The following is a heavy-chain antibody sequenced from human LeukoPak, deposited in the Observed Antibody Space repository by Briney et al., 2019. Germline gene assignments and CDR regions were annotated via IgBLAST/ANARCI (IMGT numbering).Heavy chain of an antibody. V-gene: IGHV4-38-2*02. D-gene: IGHD6-19*01. Sequence: PSETLSLTCTVSGGSISSYYWGWIRQPPGKGLEWIGSIYHSGSTYYNPSLKSRVTISVDTSKNQFSLKLSSVTAADTAVYYCPRHVAVAGEYNWFDPWGQGTLVAVSS. J-gene: IGHJ5*02. CDR2: IYHSGST. CDR1: GGSISSYY. CDR3: PRHVAVAGEYNWFDP.